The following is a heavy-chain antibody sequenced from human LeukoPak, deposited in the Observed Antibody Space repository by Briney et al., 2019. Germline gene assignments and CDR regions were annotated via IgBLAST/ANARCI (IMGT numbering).Heavy chain of an antibody. CDR1: GGSVSSYY. J-gene: IGHJ3*01. D-gene: IGHD3-10*01. V-gene: IGHV4-59*02. CDR2: MYYSGRT. CDR3: AKVASMIMVRGGAYDV. Sequence: SETLSLTCTVSGGSVSSYYWNWIRQPPGKGLEWIGYMYYSGRTYYNPSLKSRVTISVDTSKKQISLRLSAVTAADTAVYYCAKVASMIMVRGGAYDVWGQGTMVTVSS.